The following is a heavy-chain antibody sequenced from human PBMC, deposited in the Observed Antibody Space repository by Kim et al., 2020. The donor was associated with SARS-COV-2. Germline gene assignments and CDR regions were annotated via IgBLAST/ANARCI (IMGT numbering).Heavy chain of an antibody. D-gene: IGHD4-17*01. Sequence: GGSLRLSCAASGFTFSSYAMSWVRQAPGKGLEWVSAISGSGGSTYYADSVKGRFTIARDNSKNTLYLQMNSLRAEATAVYYCAKDRTLFYDYGDYEGSFFDYWGQGTLVTVSS. CDR1: GFTFSSYA. V-gene: IGHV3-23*01. CDR3: AKDRTLFYDYGDYEGSFFDY. CDR2: ISGSGGST. J-gene: IGHJ4*02.